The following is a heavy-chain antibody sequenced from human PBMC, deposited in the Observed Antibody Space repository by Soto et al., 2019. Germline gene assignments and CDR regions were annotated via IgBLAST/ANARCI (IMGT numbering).Heavy chain of an antibody. CDR2: ISGSGSTI. D-gene: IGHD3-10*01. CDR1: GFTFSDYY. J-gene: IGHJ4*02. CDR3: ARQIPMVRGIMDC. V-gene: IGHV3-11*01. Sequence: GGSLRLSCAASGFTFSDYYMSWIRQAPGKGLEWVSYISGSGSTIYYPVSVKGRFTISRDNAKNSLYLQMNSLRDEDTAVYYCARQIPMVRGIMDCWGQGTLVTVSS.